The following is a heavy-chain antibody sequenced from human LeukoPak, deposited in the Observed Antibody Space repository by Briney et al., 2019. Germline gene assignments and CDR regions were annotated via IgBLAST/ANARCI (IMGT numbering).Heavy chain of an antibody. J-gene: IGHJ4*02. CDR3: ARDQDSSGWAPFDY. Sequence: SETLSLTCTVSGGSISSYYWSWIRQPAGKGLEWIGRIYTSGSTTYNPSLKSRVTMSVDTSKNQFSLKLRSVTAADTAVYYCARDQDSSGWAPFDYWGQGTLVTVSS. V-gene: IGHV4-4*07. CDR1: GGSISSYY. CDR2: IYTSGST. D-gene: IGHD6-19*01.